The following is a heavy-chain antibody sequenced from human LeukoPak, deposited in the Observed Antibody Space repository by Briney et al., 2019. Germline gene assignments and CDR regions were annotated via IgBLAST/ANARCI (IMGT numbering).Heavy chain of an antibody. CDR2: IYYSGSS. Sequence: PSETLSLTCTVSGGSISSSSYYWGWIRQRPGKGLEWIGSIYYSGSSYYNPSLKSRVTISVDTSKNQFSLKLSSVTAADTAVYYCARAVYYYDSSAYYPYYYYYYMDVWGKGTTVTISS. D-gene: IGHD3-22*01. CDR1: GGSISSSSYY. V-gene: IGHV4-39*07. J-gene: IGHJ6*03. CDR3: ARAVYYYDSSAYYPYYYYYYMDV.